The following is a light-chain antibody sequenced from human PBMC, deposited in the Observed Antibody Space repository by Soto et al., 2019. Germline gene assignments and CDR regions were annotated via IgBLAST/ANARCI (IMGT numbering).Light chain of an antibody. CDR1: QSINSY. CDR3: QQTDSFPRT. J-gene: IGKJ1*01. CDR2: TTS. Sequence: DIQMTQSPSSLSASVGDRVTITCRASQSINSYLNWYQQKPGKAPKLLIYTTSNLHSGVPSRFSGSGSGTDFTLTISRLQPEDFATYHCQQTDSFPRTVGQGTKVEI. V-gene: IGKV1-39*01.